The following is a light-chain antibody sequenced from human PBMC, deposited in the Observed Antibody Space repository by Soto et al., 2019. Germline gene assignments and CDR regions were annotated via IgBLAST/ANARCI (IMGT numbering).Light chain of an antibody. J-gene: IGKJ1*01. CDR3: QQYNNWPTWT. CDR1: QTVLDSSNNKDY. Sequence: SLGERATINCKSSQTVLDSSNNKDYLTWYQQKPGQPPKLLIYWASTREFGVPDRFSGSGSGTDFTLTISSLQAEDVAVYYCQQYNNWPTWTFGQGTKVDIK. CDR2: WAS. V-gene: IGKV4-1*01.